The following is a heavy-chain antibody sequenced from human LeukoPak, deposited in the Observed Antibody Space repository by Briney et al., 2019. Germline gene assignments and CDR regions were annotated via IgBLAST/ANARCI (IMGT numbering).Heavy chain of an antibody. J-gene: IGHJ4*02. CDR2: IYPGDSDT. CDR3: ARRDSSGLTDY. D-gene: IGHD6-19*01. V-gene: IGHV5-51*01. Sequence: GKSLEISCKGSGYSFSSYWIGWVRQLPGKGLEWMGIIYPGDSDTRYSPSFQGQVTISADKSISTAYLHWSSLKASDTAMYYCARRDSSGLTDYWGQGTLVTVSS. CDR1: GYSFSSYW.